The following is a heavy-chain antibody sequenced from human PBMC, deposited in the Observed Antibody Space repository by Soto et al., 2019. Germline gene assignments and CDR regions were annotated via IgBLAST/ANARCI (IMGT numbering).Heavy chain of an antibody. CDR1: GVSLNTADTW. D-gene: IGHD1-1*01. CDR3: VRSRQMESGNDYGLDV. J-gene: IGHJ6*02. V-gene: IGHV4-30-4*01. CDR2: YHSGGST. Sequence: QVQLQESGSGLVKPSQSLSLTCTVSGVSLNTADTWWSWIRQSPGKGLEFIGYYHSGGSTYYDASCRSRVIISAATSNSQFSLKLSSVTVADTAVYFCVRSRQMESGNDYGLDVWGQGTTVTVSS.